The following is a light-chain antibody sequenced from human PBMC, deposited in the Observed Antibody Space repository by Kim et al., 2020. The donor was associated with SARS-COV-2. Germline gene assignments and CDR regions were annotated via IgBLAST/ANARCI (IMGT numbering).Light chain of an antibody. J-gene: IGLJ2*01. CDR2: LNSDGSH. CDR3: QTWGTVV. V-gene: IGLV4-69*01. CDR1: RWHSSYA. Sequence: LGASVKLTCTLSRWHSSYAIALHQQQPEKGPRYLMKLNSDGSHSKGDGIPDRFSGSSSGAERYLTISSLQSEDEADYYCQTWGTVVFGGGTQLTVL.